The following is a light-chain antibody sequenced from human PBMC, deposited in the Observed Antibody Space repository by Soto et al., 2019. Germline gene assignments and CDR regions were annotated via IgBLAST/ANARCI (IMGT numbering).Light chain of an antibody. J-gene: IGKJ1*01. Sequence: EIVMTQSPASLSVSPGERATISCRASQSVSGNLDWYQQKPGQAPRLLIYGASTRATGIPSRFSASGSGTELTLTIRSLQSEEFAVYYSQQYSNWLTWTIGQGTKVDIK. V-gene: IGKV3-15*01. CDR2: GAS. CDR1: QSVSGN. CDR3: QQYSNWLTWT.